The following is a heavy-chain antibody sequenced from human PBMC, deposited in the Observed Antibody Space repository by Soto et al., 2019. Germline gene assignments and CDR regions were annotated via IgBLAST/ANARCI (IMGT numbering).Heavy chain of an antibody. J-gene: IGHJ6*02. Sequence: ASVKVSCKASGYTFTSYDINWVRQATGQGLEWMGWMNPNSGNTGYAQKFQGRVTMTRNTSISTAYMELSSLRSEDTAVYYCARMVDTAMVTSYYGMDVWGQGTTVTVSS. V-gene: IGHV1-8*01. CDR1: GYTFTSYD. D-gene: IGHD5-18*01. CDR3: ARMVDTAMVTSYYGMDV. CDR2: MNPNSGNT.